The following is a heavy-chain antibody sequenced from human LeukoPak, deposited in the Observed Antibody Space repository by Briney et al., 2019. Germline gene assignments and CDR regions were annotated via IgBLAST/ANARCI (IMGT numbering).Heavy chain of an antibody. Sequence: ASVKVSCKASGYTFTSYDINWVRQATGQGLEWMGWMNPNSGNTGYAQKFQGRVTMTRNTSISTAYMELSSLRSEDTAVYYCARVYSSGWYSHYYYYMDVWGKGTTVTVSS. CDR2: MNPNSGNT. J-gene: IGHJ6*03. CDR1: GYTFTSYD. V-gene: IGHV1-8*01. CDR3: ARVYSSGWYSHYYYYMDV. D-gene: IGHD6-19*01.